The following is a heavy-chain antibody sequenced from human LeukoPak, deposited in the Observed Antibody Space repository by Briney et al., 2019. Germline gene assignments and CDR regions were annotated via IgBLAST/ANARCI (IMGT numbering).Heavy chain of an antibody. D-gene: IGHD3-22*01. CDR2: ISGSGDST. Sequence: GGSLRLSCAASGFTFSSYAMSWVRQAPGKGLEWVSGISGSGDSTHYADSVKGRFTISRDNSKNTLYLQMNSLRAEDTAVYYCARTHYYDSRVFDYWGQGTLVTVSS. V-gene: IGHV3-23*01. CDR1: GFTFSSYA. J-gene: IGHJ4*02. CDR3: ARTHYYDSRVFDY.